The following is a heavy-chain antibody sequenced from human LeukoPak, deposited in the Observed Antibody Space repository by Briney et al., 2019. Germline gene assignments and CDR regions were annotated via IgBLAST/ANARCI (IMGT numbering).Heavy chain of an antibody. CDR2: ISGSGGST. J-gene: IGHJ3*02. D-gene: IGHD3-22*01. CDR3: AKDPGYYDSSGYYSDAFDI. CDR1: GFTFSSYA. Sequence: GGSLRLSCAASGFTFSSYAMSWVRPAPGKGLAWVSAISGSGGSTYYADSVKGRFTISRDNSKNTLYLQMNSLRAEDTAVYYCAKDPGYYDSSGYYSDAFDIWGQGTMVTVSS. V-gene: IGHV3-23*01.